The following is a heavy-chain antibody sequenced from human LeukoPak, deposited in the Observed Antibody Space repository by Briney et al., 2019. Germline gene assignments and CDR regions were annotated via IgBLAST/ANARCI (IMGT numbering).Heavy chain of an antibody. D-gene: IGHD6-19*01. V-gene: IGHV1-8*01. CDR1: GYTFTSYD. Sequence: ASVKVSCKASGYTFTSYDINWVRQATEQGLEWMGWMNPNSGNTGYAQKFQGRVTMTRNTSISTAYMELSSLRSEDTAVYYCARFGVYSSGHLGEYYYYYYMDVWGKGTTVTVSS. J-gene: IGHJ6*03. CDR2: MNPNSGNT. CDR3: ARFGVYSSGHLGEYYYYYYMDV.